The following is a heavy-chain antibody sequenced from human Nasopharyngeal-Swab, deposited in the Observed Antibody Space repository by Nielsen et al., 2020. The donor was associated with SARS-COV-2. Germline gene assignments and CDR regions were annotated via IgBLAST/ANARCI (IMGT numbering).Heavy chain of an antibody. V-gene: IGHV3-30-3*01. CDR3: ARDKDYVDIVATILRHIYYYYGMDV. Sequence: WIRQPPGKGLEWVAVISYDGSNKYYADSVKGRFTISRDNSKNTLYLQMNSLRAEDTAVYYCARDKDYVDIVATILRHIYYYYGMDVWGQGTTVTVSS. J-gene: IGHJ6*02. D-gene: IGHD5-12*01. CDR2: ISYDGSNK.